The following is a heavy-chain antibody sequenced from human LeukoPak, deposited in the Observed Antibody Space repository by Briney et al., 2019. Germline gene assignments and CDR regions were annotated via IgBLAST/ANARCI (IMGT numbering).Heavy chain of an antibody. CDR1: GFTFSNYA. D-gene: IGHD3-10*01. J-gene: IGHJ2*01. V-gene: IGHV3-23*01. CDR3: ARPASRGVGRYFDL. CDR2: LSGSGDNT. Sequence: PGGSLRLSCAASGFTFSNYAMSWVCQAPGKGLEWVLGLSGSGDNTYYADSVKGRFTISRDNSKNTLYLQMNSLRAEDTALYYCARPASRGVGRYFDLWGRGTLVTVSS.